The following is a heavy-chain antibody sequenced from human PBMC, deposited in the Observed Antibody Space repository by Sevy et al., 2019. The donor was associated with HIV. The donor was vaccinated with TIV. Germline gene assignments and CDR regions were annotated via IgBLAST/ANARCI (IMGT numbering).Heavy chain of an antibody. CDR3: ARDDSALYSYGLDL. V-gene: IGHV4-4*02. CDR1: GGSISSSNW. CDR2: IYHSGST. J-gene: IGHJ6*02. Sequence: SETLSLTCVVSGGSISSSNWWSWVRQPSGKGLEWIGEIYHSGSTNYNPSLESRVSISIDKSKNHFSLKVNSVTAADTAVYYCARDDSALYSYGLDLWGQRTTVTVSS. D-gene: IGHD2-21*01.